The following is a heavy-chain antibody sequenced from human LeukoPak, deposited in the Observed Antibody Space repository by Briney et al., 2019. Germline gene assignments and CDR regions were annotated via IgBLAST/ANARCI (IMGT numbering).Heavy chain of an antibody. V-gene: IGHV4-39*07. D-gene: IGHD2-2*01. CDR3: ARVRCSSTSYPVGY. Sequence: SETLSLTCTVSGASIRGSDYYWDWIRQTPGKGLEWIAAIYYTGTAYYNPSLKSRVTISVDTSKNQFSLKVSSVTAADTAVYYCARVRCSSTSYPVGYWGQGTLVTVSS. CDR1: GASIRGSDYY. J-gene: IGHJ4*02. CDR2: IYYTGTA.